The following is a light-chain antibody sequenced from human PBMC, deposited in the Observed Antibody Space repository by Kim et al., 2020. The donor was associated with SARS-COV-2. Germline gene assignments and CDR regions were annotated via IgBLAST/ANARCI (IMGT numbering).Light chain of an antibody. CDR3: QLYGSSPLMYT. Sequence: EIVLTQSPGTLSLSPGERATLSCRASQSVNSDYLAWYQQIPGQPPRLLIFGASSRATGIPDRFSGSGSGIDFTLAISRLEPEDFAVYYCQLYGSSPLMYTFGQGTNLEI. V-gene: IGKV3-20*01. CDR1: QSVNSDY. CDR2: GAS. J-gene: IGKJ2*01.